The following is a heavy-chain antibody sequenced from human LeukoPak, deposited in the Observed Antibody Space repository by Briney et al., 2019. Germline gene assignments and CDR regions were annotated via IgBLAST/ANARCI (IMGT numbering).Heavy chain of an antibody. CDR2: INWNGGST. CDR3: ARLVAGTYYYGMDV. CDR1: GFTFDDYG. V-gene: IGHV3-20*01. D-gene: IGHD6-19*01. Sequence: GGSLRLSCAASGFTFDDYGMSWVRQAPGKGLEWVSDINWNGGSTGYADSVKGRFTISRDNAKNSLYLQMNSLRAEDTALYHCARLVAGTYYYGMDVWGQGTTVTVSS. J-gene: IGHJ6*02.